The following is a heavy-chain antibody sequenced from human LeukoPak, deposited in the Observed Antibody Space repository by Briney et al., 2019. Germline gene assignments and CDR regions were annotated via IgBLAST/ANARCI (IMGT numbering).Heavy chain of an antibody. V-gene: IGHV3-23*01. CDR3: AKDPYSSGWYISAFDI. J-gene: IGHJ3*02. D-gene: IGHD6-19*01. Sequence: PGGSLRLSCAASGFTFSSYAMSWVRQAPGKGLEWVSAISGSGGSTYYADSVKGRFTISRDNSKNTLYLQMNSLRAEDTAVYYCAKDPYSSGWYISAFDIWGQGTMVTVSS. CDR2: ISGSGGST. CDR1: GFTFSSYA.